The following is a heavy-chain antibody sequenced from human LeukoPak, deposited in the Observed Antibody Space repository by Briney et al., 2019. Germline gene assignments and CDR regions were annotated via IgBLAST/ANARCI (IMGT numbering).Heavy chain of an antibody. CDR2: ISSSGSTI. D-gene: IGHD2-15*01. Sequence: GGSLRLSCAASGFTFSDYYMSWIRQAPGKGLEWVSYISSSGSTIYYADSVKGRFTISRDNAKNSLYLQMNSLRAEDTAVYYCARVDVVVVAATPYYYYGMDVWGQGTTVTVSS. V-gene: IGHV3-11*04. J-gene: IGHJ6*02. CDR3: ARVDVVVVAATPYYYYGMDV. CDR1: GFTFSDYY.